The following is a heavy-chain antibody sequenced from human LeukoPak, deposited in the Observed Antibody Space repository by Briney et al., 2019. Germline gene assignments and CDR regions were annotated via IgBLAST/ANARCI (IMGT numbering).Heavy chain of an antibody. Sequence: KPGGSLRLSCAASAFTFSSYSMNWVRQAPGKGLEWVSSISSSSSYIYYADSVKGRFTISRDNAKNSLYLQMNSLRAEDTAVYYCARDKGQYSSRTKGPDYWGQGTLVTVSS. CDR3: ARDKGQYSSRTKGPDY. V-gene: IGHV3-21*01. CDR2: ISSSSSYI. CDR1: AFTFSSYS. D-gene: IGHD6-13*01. J-gene: IGHJ4*02.